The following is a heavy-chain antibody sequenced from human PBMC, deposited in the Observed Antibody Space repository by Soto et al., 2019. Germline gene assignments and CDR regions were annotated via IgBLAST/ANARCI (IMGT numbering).Heavy chain of an antibody. CDR1: GGSFSGYY. CDR2: INHSGST. Sequence: SETLSLNCAVYGGSFSGYYWSWIRQPPGKGLEWIGEINHSGSTNYNPSLKSRVTISVDTSKNQFSLKLSSVTAADTAVYYCAGYCSSTSCHNPNYYYYMDVRGKGTTVTVSS. CDR3: AGYCSSTSCHNPNYYYYMDV. J-gene: IGHJ6*03. D-gene: IGHD2-2*02. V-gene: IGHV4-34*01.